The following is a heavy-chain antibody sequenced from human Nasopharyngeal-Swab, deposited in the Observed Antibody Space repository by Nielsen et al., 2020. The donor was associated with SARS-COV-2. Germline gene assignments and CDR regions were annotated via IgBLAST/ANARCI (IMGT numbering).Heavy chain of an antibody. Sequence: ASVKVSCKASGYTFTGYYIHWVRQAPGQGLEWMGWINPNSGGTNYAQKFQGRVTMTRDTSTSTVSMELSSLRSEDTAVYYCAREDIGVVPVAMGYNWFDPWGQGTLVTVSS. J-gene: IGHJ5*02. D-gene: IGHD2-2*01. CDR2: INPNSGGT. CDR3: AREDIGVVPVAMGYNWFDP. V-gene: IGHV1-2*02. CDR1: GYTFTGYY.